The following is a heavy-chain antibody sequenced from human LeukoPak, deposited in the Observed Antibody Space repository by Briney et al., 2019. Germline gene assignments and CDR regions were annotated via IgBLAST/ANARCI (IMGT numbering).Heavy chain of an antibody. CDR2: IYFGGGT. CDR3: ARFSQYYDSPTHYLDY. J-gene: IGHJ4*02. D-gene: IGHD2/OR15-2a*01. V-gene: IGHV4-59*08. Sequence: SETLSLTCTVSRGSISPYYWFWIRQAPGKGLEWIGYIYFGGGTTFSPSLKTRLAISVDTSKNQFSLRLNSVTAADTAVYYCARFSQYYDSPTHYLDYWGQGILVTVSS. CDR1: RGSISPYY.